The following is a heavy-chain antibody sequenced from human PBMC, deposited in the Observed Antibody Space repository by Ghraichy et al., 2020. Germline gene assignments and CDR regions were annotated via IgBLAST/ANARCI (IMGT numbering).Heavy chain of an antibody. J-gene: IGHJ6*03. V-gene: IGHV3-23*01. CDR3: AKYGSGSYTSYYFYMDV. Sequence: GSLRLSCAASGFTFSDYAMSWVRQAPGKGLEWVSGIRGSGGSAYYADSVKGRFTISRDNSMNTLYLQMNSLRAEDTAVYYCAKYGSGSYTSYYFYMDVWGKGTTVTVSS. CDR1: GFTFSDYA. D-gene: IGHD3-10*01. CDR2: IRGSGGSA.